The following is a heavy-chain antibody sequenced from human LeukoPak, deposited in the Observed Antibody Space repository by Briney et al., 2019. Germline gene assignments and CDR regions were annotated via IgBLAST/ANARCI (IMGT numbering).Heavy chain of an antibody. J-gene: IGHJ4*02. CDR2: ISYDGSNK. D-gene: IGHD3-10*01. CDR1: GFTFSSYD. Sequence: GGSLRLSCAASGFTFSSYDMHWVRQAPGKGLEWVAVISYDGSNKYYADSVKGRFTISRDNSKNTLYLQMNSLRPEDTAMYYCAKSMVRGVTIDFDYWGQGTLVTVSS. CDR3: AKSMVRGVTIDFDY. V-gene: IGHV3-30*18.